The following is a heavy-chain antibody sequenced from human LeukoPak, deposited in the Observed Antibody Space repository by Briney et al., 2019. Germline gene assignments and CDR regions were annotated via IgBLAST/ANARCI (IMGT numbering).Heavy chain of an antibody. CDR2: IYYSGST. J-gene: IGHJ3*02. D-gene: IGHD2-15*01. Sequence: SETLSLTCTVSGGSISSTSYYWGWIRQPPGKGLEWLGSIYYSGSTYQNPSLKSRVTMSVDTSKNQFSLKLSSVTAAETAVYYCAREGWAYCSGGSCPDAFDIWGQGTMVTVSS. V-gene: IGHV4-39*07. CDR1: GGSISSTSYY. CDR3: AREGWAYCSGGSCPDAFDI.